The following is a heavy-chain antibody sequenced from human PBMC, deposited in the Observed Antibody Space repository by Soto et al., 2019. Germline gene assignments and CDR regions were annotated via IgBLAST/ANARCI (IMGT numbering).Heavy chain of an antibody. CDR1: CFTSRFYF. Sequence: LRLSFAASCFTSRFYFISCVRQGLGKGLGWGPAMRESGCSTYCANYLKGRFTNSRDTSKNTMYLQMTSLRAEDKAVYYCAKDKPGTTAFDIWGRGTLVTVSS. V-gene: IGHV3-23*01. CDR2: MRESGCST. D-gene: IGHD1-1*01. J-gene: IGHJ3*02. CDR3: AKDKPGTTAFDI.